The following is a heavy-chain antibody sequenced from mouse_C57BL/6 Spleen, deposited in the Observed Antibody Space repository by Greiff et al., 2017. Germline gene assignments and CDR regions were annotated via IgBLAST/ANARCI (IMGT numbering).Heavy chain of an antibody. V-gene: IGHV1-69*01. Sequence: VQLQQPGAELVMPGASVKLSCKASGYTFTSYWMHWVKQRPGQGLEWIGEIDPSDSYTNYNQKFKGKSTLTVDKSSSTAYMQLSSLTSEDSAVYYCARAYGSSRSYWYFDVWGTGTTVTVSS. J-gene: IGHJ1*03. CDR3: ARAYGSSRSYWYFDV. D-gene: IGHD1-1*01. CDR2: IDPSDSYT. CDR1: GYTFTSYW.